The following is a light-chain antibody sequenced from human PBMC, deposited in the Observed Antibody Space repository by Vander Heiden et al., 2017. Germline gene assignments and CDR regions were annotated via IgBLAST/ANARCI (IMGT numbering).Light chain of an antibody. V-gene: IGKV3-11*02. CDR3: QQRNNGHPTLCT. CDR1: QSVSSY. Sequence: EIVLTQSPATLSVSLGERATLPCRASQSVSSYLDWYQQKPGQAPRLLNYDTSNGATGNPGRSRGSGDGRDGTLTISSLGPEEFAVYYCQQRNNGHPTLCTFGQGTKVEIK. J-gene: IGKJ2*02. CDR2: DTS.